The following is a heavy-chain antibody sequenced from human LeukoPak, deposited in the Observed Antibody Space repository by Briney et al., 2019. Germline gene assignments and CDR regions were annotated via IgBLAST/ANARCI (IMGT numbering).Heavy chain of an antibody. J-gene: IGHJ4*02. D-gene: IGHD3-10*01. CDR2: ISPSGGST. CDR3: ARDLPHGSGSPESDY. CDR1: GYTFTSNY. Sequence: ASVKVSCKAFGYTFTSNYMHWVRQAPGQGPEWMGVISPSGGSTTYAQKFQSRVTITADESTSTAYMELSSLRSEDTAVYYCARDLPHGSGSPESDYWGQGTLVTVSS. V-gene: IGHV1-46*01.